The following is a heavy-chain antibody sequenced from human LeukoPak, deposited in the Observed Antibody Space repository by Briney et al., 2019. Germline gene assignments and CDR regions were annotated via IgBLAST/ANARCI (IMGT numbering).Heavy chain of an antibody. D-gene: IGHD3-10*01. CDR2: IKSKTDGGTT. Sequence: GGSLRLSCAASGFTFSSYAMSWVRQAPGKGLEWVGRIKSKTDGGTTDYAAPVKGRFTVSRDDSKNTLYLQMNSLKTEDTAVYYCTTEDSGSPWFDPWGQGTLVTVSS. V-gene: IGHV3-15*01. CDR1: GFTFSSYA. J-gene: IGHJ5*02. CDR3: TTEDSGSPWFDP.